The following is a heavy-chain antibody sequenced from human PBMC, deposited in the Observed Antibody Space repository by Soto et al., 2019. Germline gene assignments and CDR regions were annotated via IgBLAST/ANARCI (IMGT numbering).Heavy chain of an antibody. CDR2: ISAYNGNT. J-gene: IGHJ4*02. CDR1: GYTFTSYG. V-gene: IGHV1-18*04. CDR3: ARDVGRVRGATTLPILH. Sequence: GASVKVSCKASGYTFTSYGISWVRQAPGQGLEWMGWISAYNGNTNYAQKLQGRVTMTTDTSTSTAYMELRSLRSDDTAVYYCARDVGRVRGATTLPILHWGQGTLVTVSS. D-gene: IGHD1-26*01.